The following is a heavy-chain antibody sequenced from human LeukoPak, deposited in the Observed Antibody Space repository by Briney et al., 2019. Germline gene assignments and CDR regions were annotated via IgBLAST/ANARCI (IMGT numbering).Heavy chain of an antibody. CDR3: ARRILGHDAFDI. Sequence: SSETPSLTCTVSGGSISSNSYYWGWIRQPPGKGLERIGNIFYSGNPYYNPSLKSRVAISVDTSRDQFSLTLSSVTAADTAVYYCARRILGHDAFDIWGQGTMVTVSS. CDR2: IFYSGNP. J-gene: IGHJ3*02. V-gene: IGHV4-39*07. D-gene: IGHD3/OR15-3a*01. CDR1: GGSISSNSYY.